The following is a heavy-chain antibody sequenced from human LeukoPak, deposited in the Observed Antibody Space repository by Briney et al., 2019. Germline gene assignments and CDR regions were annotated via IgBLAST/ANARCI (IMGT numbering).Heavy chain of an antibody. CDR3: ARLHCTGGVCYLDY. CDR2: ISSSSSYI. D-gene: IGHD2-8*02. V-gene: IGHV3-21*01. J-gene: IGHJ4*02. CDR1: GFTFSSYS. Sequence: TGGSLRLSCAASGFTFSSYSMNWVRQAPGKGLEWVSSISSSSSYIYYADSVKGRFTISRDNAKNSLYLQMNSLRAEDTAVYHCARLHCTGGVCYLDYWGQGTLVTVSS.